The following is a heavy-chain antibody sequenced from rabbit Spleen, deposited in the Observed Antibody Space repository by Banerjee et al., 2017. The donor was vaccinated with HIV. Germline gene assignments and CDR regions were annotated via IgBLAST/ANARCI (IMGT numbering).Heavy chain of an antibody. CDR1: GFTLSSYY. CDR3: TRGSSGDGYGSSL. J-gene: IGHJ4*01. D-gene: IGHD6-1*01. V-gene: IGHV1S45*01. CDR2: IYTGSVAT. Sequence: QEQLVESGGGLVKPEGSLTLTCKASGFTLSSYYMCWVRQAPGKGLEWIGCIYTGSVATYYASWAKGRFTISKTSSTTVTLQMTSLTVADTATYFCTRGSSGDGYGSSLWGQCTLVTVS.